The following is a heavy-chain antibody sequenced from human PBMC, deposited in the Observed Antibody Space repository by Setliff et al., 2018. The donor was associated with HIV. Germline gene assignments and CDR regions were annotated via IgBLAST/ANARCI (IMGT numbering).Heavy chain of an antibody. D-gene: IGHD2-15*01. V-gene: IGHV1-69*13. CDR2: IIPIFGTA. J-gene: IGHJ4*02. Sequence: SVKVSCKASGGTFSSYAISWVRQAPGQGLEWMGGIIPIFGTANYAQKFQGRVTITADESTSTAYMELSSLRSEDTAVYYCARGPAGIGAVVAATHLDYWGQGTLVTVSS. CDR3: ARGPAGIGAVVAATHLDY. CDR1: GGTFSSYA.